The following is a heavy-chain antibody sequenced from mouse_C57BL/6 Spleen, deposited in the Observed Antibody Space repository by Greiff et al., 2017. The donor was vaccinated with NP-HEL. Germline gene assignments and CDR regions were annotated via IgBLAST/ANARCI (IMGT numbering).Heavy chain of an antibody. CDR2: IYPGDGDT. J-gene: IGHJ1*03. V-gene: IGHV1-80*01. CDR3: ARSDNYGSSNWHFDV. Sequence: VQLQQSGAELVKPGASVKLSCKASGYAFSSYWMNWVKQRPGQGLEWIGQIYPGDGDTNYNGKFKGKATLTADKSSSTAYMQLSSLTSEDSAVYFCARSDNYGSSNWHFDVWGTGTTVTVSS. CDR1: GYAFSSYW. D-gene: IGHD1-1*01.